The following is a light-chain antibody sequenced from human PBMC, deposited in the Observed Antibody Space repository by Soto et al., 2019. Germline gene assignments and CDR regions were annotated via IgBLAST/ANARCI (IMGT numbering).Light chain of an antibody. V-gene: IGLV2-11*01. Sequence: QSALTQPRSVSGSPGQSVTISCTGASSDVGGYNYVSWYQQHPGKAPKLMIYDVRERPSGVPDRFSGSKSGNTASLTISGLQAEDEADYYCCSYAGSYKKVFGGGTKVTVL. CDR3: CSYAGSYKKV. CDR2: DVR. J-gene: IGLJ3*02. CDR1: SSDVGGYNY.